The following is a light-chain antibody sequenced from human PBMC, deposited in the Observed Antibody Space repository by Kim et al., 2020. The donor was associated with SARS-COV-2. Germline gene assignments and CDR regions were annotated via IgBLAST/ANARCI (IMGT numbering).Light chain of an antibody. CDR3: HQYNSAPPLT. CDR2: DAS. Sequence: SPGERATLSGRASRSVANQLAWYQQKPGQAPRTLIYDASNRAIGIPDKFSGSGSGTDFTLTISRLEPEDSALYYCHQYNSAPPLTFGGGTKVEIK. J-gene: IGKJ4*01. V-gene: IGKV3-20*01. CDR1: RSVANQ.